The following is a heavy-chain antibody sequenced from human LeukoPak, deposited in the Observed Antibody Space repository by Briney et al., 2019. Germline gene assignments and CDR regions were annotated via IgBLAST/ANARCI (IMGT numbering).Heavy chain of an antibody. Sequence: GGSLRLSCLDSTFTFSSYEMNWVRQAPGKWLEWLSYISSDSSTIYYADSVKGRFTISRDNAKNSLYLQMNSLRAEDTAVYYCARTPYYGSGTPYFDYWGQGTLVTVSS. D-gene: IGHD3-10*01. CDR3: ARTPYYGSGTPYFDY. V-gene: IGHV3-48*03. CDR1: TFTFSSYE. CDR2: ISSDSSTI. J-gene: IGHJ4*02.